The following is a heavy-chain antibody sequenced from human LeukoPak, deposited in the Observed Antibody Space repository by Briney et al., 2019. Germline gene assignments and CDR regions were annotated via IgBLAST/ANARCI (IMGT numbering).Heavy chain of an antibody. CDR1: GGTFSSYS. D-gene: IGHD3-9*01. J-gene: IGHJ4*02. CDR3: ASNVVLRYFDWLTY. CDR2: IIPTFGTA. Sequence: SVKVSCKASGGTFSSYSISWVRQTPGQGLEWMGGIIPTFGTANYAQKFLGRVTITTDDSTSTSYMELSSLRSEDTAIYYCASNVVLRYFDWLTYWGQGTLVTVSS. V-gene: IGHV1-69*05.